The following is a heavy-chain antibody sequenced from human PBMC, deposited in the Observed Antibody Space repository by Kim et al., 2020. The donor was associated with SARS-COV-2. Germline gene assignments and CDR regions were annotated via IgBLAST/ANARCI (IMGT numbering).Heavy chain of an antibody. CDR2: INHSGST. J-gene: IGHJ4*02. Sequence: SETLSLTCAVYGGSFSGYYWGWIRQPPGKGLEWIGEINHSGSTNYNPSLKSRVTISVDTSKNQFSLKLSSVTAADTAVYYCARGQYSSSWYGVKRHFDYWGQGTLVTVSS. CDR1: GGSFSGYY. D-gene: IGHD6-13*01. V-gene: IGHV4-34*01. CDR3: ARGQYSSSWYGVKRHFDY.